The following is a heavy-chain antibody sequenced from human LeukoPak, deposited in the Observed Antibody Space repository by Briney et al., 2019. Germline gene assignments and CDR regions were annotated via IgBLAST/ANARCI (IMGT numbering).Heavy chain of an antibody. CDR2: IYSGGST. V-gene: IGHV3-66*01. J-gene: IGHJ4*02. Sequence: QPGGSLRLSCAASGFTFSSYAMSWVRQAPGKGLEWVSIIYSGGSTYYADSVKGRFTISRDNSNNTLYLQMNSLRAEDTAVYYCAKNWNYDYWGQGTLVTVSS. D-gene: IGHD1-7*01. CDR1: GFTFSSYA. CDR3: AKNWNYDY.